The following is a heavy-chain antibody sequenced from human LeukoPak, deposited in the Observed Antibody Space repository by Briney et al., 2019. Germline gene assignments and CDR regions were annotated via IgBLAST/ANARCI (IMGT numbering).Heavy chain of an antibody. J-gene: IGHJ4*02. V-gene: IGHV4-34*01. Sequence: TSETLSLTCAVYGGSFSGYYWSWIRQPPGKGLEWIGEINHSGSTNYNPSLKSRVTISVDTSKNQFSLKLSSVTAADTAVYYCARRPKRWFTEYYFDYWGQGTLVTVSS. D-gene: IGHD2-15*01. CDR1: GGSFSGYY. CDR2: INHSGST. CDR3: ARRPKRWFTEYYFDY.